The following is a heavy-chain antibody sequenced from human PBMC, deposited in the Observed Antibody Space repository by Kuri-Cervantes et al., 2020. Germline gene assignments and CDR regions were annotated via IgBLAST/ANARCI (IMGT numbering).Heavy chain of an antibody. CDR3: ARDSPIGGYGGHDAFDI. D-gene: IGHD4-23*01. CDR2: ISSSSSCI. CDR1: GFTFSSYS. J-gene: IGHJ3*02. V-gene: IGHV3-21*01. Sequence: GESLKISCAASGFTFSSYSMNWVRQAPGKGLEWVSSISSSSSCIYYADSVKGGFTISRDNAKNSLYLQMNSLRAEDTAVYYCARDSPIGGYGGHDAFDIWGQGTRVTVSS.